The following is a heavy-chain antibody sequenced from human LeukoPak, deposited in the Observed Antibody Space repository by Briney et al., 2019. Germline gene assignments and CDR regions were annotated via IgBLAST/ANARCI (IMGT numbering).Heavy chain of an antibody. J-gene: IGHJ5*02. V-gene: IGHV4-4*09. CDR3: ARHVYNWNYNWFDP. D-gene: IGHD1-7*01. CDR1: GGSISSYY. CDR2: IYTSGST. Sequence: SETLSLTCTVSGGSISSYYWSWIRQPPGKGLEWIGYIYTSGSTNYNPSLKSRVIISVDTSKNQFSLKLSSVTAADTAVYYCARHVYNWNYNWFDPWGQGTLVTVSS.